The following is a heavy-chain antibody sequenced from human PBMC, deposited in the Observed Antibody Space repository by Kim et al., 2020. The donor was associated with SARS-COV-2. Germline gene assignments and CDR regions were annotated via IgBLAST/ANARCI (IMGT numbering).Heavy chain of an antibody. CDR3: ATWFSGSYYEGYYFDY. D-gene: IGHD1-26*01. Sequence: KFQGRVTMTEDTSTDTAYMELSSLRSEDTAVYYCATWFSGSYYEGYYFDYWGQGTLVTVSS. J-gene: IGHJ4*02. V-gene: IGHV1-24*01.